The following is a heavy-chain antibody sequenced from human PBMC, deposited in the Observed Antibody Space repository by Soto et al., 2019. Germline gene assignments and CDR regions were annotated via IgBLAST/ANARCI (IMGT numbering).Heavy chain of an antibody. J-gene: IGHJ6*03. CDR1: GGSISSYY. CDR3: ARLGLTTSHYYYYYMDV. V-gene: IGHV4-59*08. D-gene: IGHD1-1*01. CDR2: IYYSGST. Sequence: SETLSLTCTVSGGSISSYYWSWIRQPPGKGLEWIGYIYYSGSTNYNPSLKSRVTISVDTSKNQFSLKLSSVTAADTAVYYCARLGLTTSHYYYYYMDVWGKGTTVTVSS.